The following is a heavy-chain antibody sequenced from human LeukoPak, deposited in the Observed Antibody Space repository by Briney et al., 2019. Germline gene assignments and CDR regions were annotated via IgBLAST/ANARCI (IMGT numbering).Heavy chain of an antibody. D-gene: IGHD3-10*01. CDR2: IIPIFGIA. CDR1: GGTFSSYA. CDR3: ARAGSGDYYYYGMDV. Sequence: SVKVSCKASGGTFSSYAISWVRQAPGQGLEWMGRIIPIFGIADYAQKFQGRVTITADKSTSAAYMELSSLRSEDTAVYYCARAGSGDYYYYGMDVWGQGTTVTVSS. V-gene: IGHV1-69*04. J-gene: IGHJ6*02.